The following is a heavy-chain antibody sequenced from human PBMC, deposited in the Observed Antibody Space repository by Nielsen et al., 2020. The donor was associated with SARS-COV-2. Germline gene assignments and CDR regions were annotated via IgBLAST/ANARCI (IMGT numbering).Heavy chain of an antibody. V-gene: IGHV3-11*03. CDR1: GFTFSDYY. Sequence: GGSLRLSCATSGFTFSDYYMSWIRQAPGKGLEWVSYISSSSSYTNYADSVKGRFTISRDNAKNSLYLQMNSLRAEDTAVYYCVSLPTGSGYLDDYWGQGTLVTVSS. CDR3: VSLPTGSGYLDDY. J-gene: IGHJ4*02. D-gene: IGHD3-22*01. CDR2: ISSSSSYT.